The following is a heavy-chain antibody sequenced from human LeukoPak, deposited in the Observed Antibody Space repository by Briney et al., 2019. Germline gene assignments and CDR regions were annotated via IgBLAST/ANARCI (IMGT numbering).Heavy chain of an antibody. CDR1: GGSFSGYY. CDR2: INHSGST. D-gene: IGHD2-21*02. V-gene: IGHV4-34*01. CDR3: ARGLCGGDCYGTHDAFDI. Sequence: PSETLSLTCAVYGGSFSGYYWSWIRQPPGKGLEWIGEINHSGSTNYNPSLKSRVTISVDTSKNQFSLKLSSVTAADTAVYYCARGLCGGDCYGTHDAFDIWGQGTMVTVSS. J-gene: IGHJ3*02.